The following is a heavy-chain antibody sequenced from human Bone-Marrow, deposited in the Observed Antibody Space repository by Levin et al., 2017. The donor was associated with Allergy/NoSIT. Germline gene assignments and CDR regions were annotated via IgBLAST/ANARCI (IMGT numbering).Heavy chain of an antibody. CDR2: ISYDGSNK. V-gene: IGHV3-30*18. D-gene: IGHD3-10*01. J-gene: IGHJ3*02. CDR1: GFPFSSYG. Sequence: LSLTCAASGFPFSSYGMHWVRQAPGKGLEWVAVISYDGSNKYYADSVKGRFTISRDNSKNTLYLQMNSLRAEDTAVYYCAKDWDYNYYGSGSYPSGAFDIWGQGTMVTVSS. CDR3: AKDWDYNYYGSGSYPSGAFDI.